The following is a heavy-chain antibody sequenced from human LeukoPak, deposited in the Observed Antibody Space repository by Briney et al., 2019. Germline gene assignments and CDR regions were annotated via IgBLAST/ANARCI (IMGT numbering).Heavy chain of an antibody. CDR2: IYYSGST. CDR3: ARRVQDTFDI. CDR1: GYSISSSNW. V-gene: IGHV4-28*01. J-gene: IGHJ3*02. Sequence: SDTLSLTCAVSGYSISSSNWWGWIRQPPGKGLEWIGNIYYSGSTNYNPSLKSRVTISIDTSKNQFSLKLSSVTAADTAVYYCARRVQDTFDIWGQGTMVTLSS. D-gene: IGHD4/OR15-4a*01.